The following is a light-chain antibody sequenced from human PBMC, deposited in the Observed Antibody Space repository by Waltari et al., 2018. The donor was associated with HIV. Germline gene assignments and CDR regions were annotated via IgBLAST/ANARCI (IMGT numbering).Light chain of an antibody. CDR3: SSYTSSSLSRV. V-gene: IGLV2-18*02. Sequence: QSALTQPPSVSGSPGQSVTISCTGTSSDVGSYNRFSWYQQPPGTAPKLMIYEVSNRPSGVPDRFSGSKSGNTASLTISGLQAEDEADYYCSSYTSSSLSRVFGGGTKLTVL. J-gene: IGLJ2*01. CDR1: SSDVGSYNR. CDR2: EVS.